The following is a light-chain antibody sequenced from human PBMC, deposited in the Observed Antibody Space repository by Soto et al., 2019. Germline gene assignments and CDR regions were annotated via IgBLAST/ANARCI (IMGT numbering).Light chain of an antibody. J-gene: IGKJ4*01. CDR3: HQYNNWPLT. CDR2: GAS. Sequence: IVMPQSPATLSVSPGERATLSCRASQSVSSKLAWFQQKPGQAPRLLIHGASTRATDIPARFSGSGSGTEFTLTISSLQSEDFAVYYCHQYNNWPLTFGGGTKVDSK. CDR1: QSVSSK. V-gene: IGKV3-15*01.